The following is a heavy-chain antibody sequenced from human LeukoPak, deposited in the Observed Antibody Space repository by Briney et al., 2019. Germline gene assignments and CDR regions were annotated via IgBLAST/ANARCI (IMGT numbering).Heavy chain of an antibody. D-gene: IGHD6-19*01. CDR2: ISAYNGDT. J-gene: IGHJ4*02. CDR3: AREPDTAVAGAGVDY. Sequence: ASVKVSCKASGYTFTSYGISWVRQAPGQGLEWMGCISAYNGDTNYAQKLQGRVTMTTDTSTSTAYMELRSLRSDDTAVYYCAREPDTAVAGAGVDYWGQGTLVTVSS. V-gene: IGHV1-18*01. CDR1: GYTFTSYG.